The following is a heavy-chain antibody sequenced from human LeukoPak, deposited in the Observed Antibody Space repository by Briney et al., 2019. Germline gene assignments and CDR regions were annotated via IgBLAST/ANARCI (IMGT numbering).Heavy chain of an antibody. CDR2: IFHSGGS. J-gene: IGHJ3*02. V-gene: IGHV4-30-2*01. Sequence: SETLSLTCVVSGGSLSGDYYWNWVRLPPGKGLEWIGNIFHSGGSHYSPSLRGRVTMSIDRSKNHVSLKLTSATAADTAVYYCARLRLGYSSGSYCASGDVFDIWGQGTMVTLSS. CDR3: ARLRLGYSSGSYCASGDVFDI. CDR1: GGSLSGDYY. D-gene: IGHD2-15*01.